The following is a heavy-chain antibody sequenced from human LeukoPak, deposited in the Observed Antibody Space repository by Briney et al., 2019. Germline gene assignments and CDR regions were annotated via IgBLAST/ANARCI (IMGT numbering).Heavy chain of an antibody. J-gene: IGHJ3*02. V-gene: IGHV4-4*02. D-gene: IGHD6-19*01. CDR3: ARQATYSSGGAFDI. CDR1: GYSISNGWW. Sequence: PSGTLSLTCVVSGYSISNGWWWSWVRQPPGKGPEWIGEVYHSGSINYNPSLKSRVSISVDKSKNQFSLKVTSVTAADTAVYYCARQATYSSGGAFDIWGQGTMVTVSS. CDR2: VYHSGSI.